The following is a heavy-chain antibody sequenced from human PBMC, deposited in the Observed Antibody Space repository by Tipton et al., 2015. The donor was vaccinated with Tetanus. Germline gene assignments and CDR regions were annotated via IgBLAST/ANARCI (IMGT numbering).Heavy chain of an antibody. CDR3: ARDFGSNHNWFDP. CDR2: IYHTGAA. J-gene: IGHJ5*02. Sequence: LRLSCAVSGISIGSANYYWTWIRHLPGKGLEWIGYIYHTGAAHYNPSLKSRVTLSVDMSKNQFFLKMISMTAADTAVYFCARDFGSNHNWFDPWGQGTPVTVSS. V-gene: IGHV4-31*02. D-gene: IGHD6-13*01. CDR1: GISIGSANYY.